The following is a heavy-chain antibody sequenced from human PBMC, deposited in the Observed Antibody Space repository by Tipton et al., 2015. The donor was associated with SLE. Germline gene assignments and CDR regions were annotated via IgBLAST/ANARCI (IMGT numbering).Heavy chain of an antibody. D-gene: IGHD4-17*01. CDR2: IKYDETEK. Sequence: GSLRLSCAASGFTFSNYWMTWVRQAPGKGLEWVANIKYDETEKHYVESVRGRFTISRDNAKNSLDLQMNSLRAEDTAVYYCARVQVTTYYGMDVWGQGTTVTVSS. CDR3: ARVQVTTYYGMDV. J-gene: IGHJ6*02. CDR1: GFTFSNYW. V-gene: IGHV3-7*01.